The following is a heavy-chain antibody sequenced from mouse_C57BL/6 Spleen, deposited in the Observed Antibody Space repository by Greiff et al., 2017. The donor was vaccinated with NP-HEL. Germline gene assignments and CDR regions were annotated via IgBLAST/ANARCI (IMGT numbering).Heavy chain of an antibody. D-gene: IGHD4-1*01. CDR3: ARTNHWYFDV. J-gene: IGHJ1*03. CDR1: GFSLTSYG. CDR2: IWSGGST. Sequence: QVQLQQSGPGLVQPSQSLSITCTVSGFSLTSYGVHWVRQSPGKGLEWLGVIWSGGSTDYNAAFISRLSISKDNSKSQVFFKMTSLQADDTAIYYCARTNHWYFDVWGTGTTVTVSS. V-gene: IGHV2-2*01.